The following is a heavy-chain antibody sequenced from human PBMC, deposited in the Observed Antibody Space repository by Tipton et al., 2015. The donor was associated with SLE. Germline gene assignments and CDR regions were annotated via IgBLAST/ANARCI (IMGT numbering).Heavy chain of an antibody. CDR1: GGSISSSSYY. J-gene: IGHJ4*02. V-gene: IGHV4-39*07. D-gene: IGHD3-22*01. CDR3: ARLGYNYDSDVYYGPIPVGY. CDR2: IYYTGNT. Sequence: TLSLTCTVSGGSISSSSYYWGWIRQPPGKGLEWIGNIYYTGNTFYNPSFQSRVTISVDTAKNQFSLKLTSVTAADTAVYYCARLGYNYDSDVYYGPIPVGYWGQGTLVTVSS.